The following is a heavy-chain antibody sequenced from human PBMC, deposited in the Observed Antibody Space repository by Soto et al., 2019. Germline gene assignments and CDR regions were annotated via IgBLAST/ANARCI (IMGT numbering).Heavy chain of an antibody. CDR3: VTEGGSLDLDS. J-gene: IGHJ4*02. Sequence: EVQLVASGGDLVPPGGSLRLSCAVSGLTFSTDDMNWVRQAPGKGLEWLAYISYTSTTIKYADSVKGRFAVSRDNAKKSLYLQMNNLRVEETAIYYCVTEGGSLDLDSWGQGTLVTVSS. V-gene: IGHV3-48*03. CDR1: GLTFSTDD. CDR2: ISYTSTTI.